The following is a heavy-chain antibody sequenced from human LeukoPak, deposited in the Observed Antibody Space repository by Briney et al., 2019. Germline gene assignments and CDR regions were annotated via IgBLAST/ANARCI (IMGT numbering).Heavy chain of an antibody. Sequence: PGGSLRLSCSASGFTFSSYAMHWVRQAPGKGLEYVSAISSNGGSIYYADSVRRRFTISRDNSKNTLYLQMSSLRAEDTAVYYCVNSESRDFIVATTIFDQWGQGTLVAVSS. J-gene: IGHJ4*02. V-gene: IGHV3-64D*06. CDR3: VNSESRDFIVATTIFDQ. D-gene: IGHD5-12*01. CDR2: ISSNGGSI. CDR1: GFTFSSYA.